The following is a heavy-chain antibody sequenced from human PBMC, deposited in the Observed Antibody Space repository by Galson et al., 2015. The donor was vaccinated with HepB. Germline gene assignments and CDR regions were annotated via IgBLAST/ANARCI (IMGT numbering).Heavy chain of an antibody. Sequence: SLRLSCAASGFTFSSYGMHWVRQAPGEGLEWVAVISNDGTNKYYADSVKGRFSISRDNSKNTLYLQMNSLRAEDTAVYYCAKAPTVTQRGYFDYWGQGTLVTVSS. V-gene: IGHV3-30*18. CDR1: GFTFSSYG. CDR2: ISNDGTNK. J-gene: IGHJ4*02. CDR3: AKAPTVTQRGYFDY. D-gene: IGHD4-11*01.